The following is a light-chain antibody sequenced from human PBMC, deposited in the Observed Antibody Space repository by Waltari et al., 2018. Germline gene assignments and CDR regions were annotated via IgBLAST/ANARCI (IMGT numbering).Light chain of an antibody. J-gene: IGLJ3*02. V-gene: IGLV6-57*02. CDR1: GDSIANTY. Sequence: FMLTQPHSVSESPGKTVTISCTGSGDSIANTYAHGYQQRPGRPPITVIYEDNQRPPGVPARFSGSIDRSSNSASLTISGLRTEDEADYYCQSYDGNNMVFGGGTKLTVL. CDR3: QSYDGNNMV. CDR2: EDN.